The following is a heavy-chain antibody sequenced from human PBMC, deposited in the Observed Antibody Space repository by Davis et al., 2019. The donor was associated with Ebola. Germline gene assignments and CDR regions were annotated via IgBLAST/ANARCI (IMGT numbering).Heavy chain of an antibody. V-gene: IGHV3-30-3*01. D-gene: IGHD3-3*01. J-gene: IGHJ4*02. Sequence: GGSLRLSCAASGFTFSSYAMHWVRQAPGKGLEWVAVISYDGSNKYYADSVKGRFTISRDNSKNTLYLQMNSLRAEDTAVYYCARTPDPRGILEWLSQIDYWGQGTLVTVSS. CDR2: ISYDGSNK. CDR1: GFTFSSYA. CDR3: ARTPDPRGILEWLSQIDY.